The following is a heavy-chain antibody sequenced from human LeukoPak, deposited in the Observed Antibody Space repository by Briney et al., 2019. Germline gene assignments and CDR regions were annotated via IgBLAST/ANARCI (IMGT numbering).Heavy chain of an antibody. CDR1: GFTFSSYA. CDR2: ISGSGGST. Sequence: PGGSLRLSCAASGFTFSSYAMSWVRQAPGKGLEWVSAISGSGGSTYYADSVKGRFTISRDNSKLQMNSLRAEDTAVYYCAKDRRADFWSGYRFDYWGQGTLVTVSS. D-gene: IGHD3-3*01. J-gene: IGHJ4*02. V-gene: IGHV3-23*01. CDR3: AKDRRADFWSGYRFDY.